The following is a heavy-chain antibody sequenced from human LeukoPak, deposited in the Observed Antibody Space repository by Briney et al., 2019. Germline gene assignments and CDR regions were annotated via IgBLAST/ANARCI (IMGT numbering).Heavy chain of an antibody. Sequence: PGGSLRLSCAASGFTFSSYEMNWVRQAPGKGLEWVSYISSSGSTIYYADSVKGRFTISRDNAKNSLYLQMNSRRAEDTAVYYCAVREAEREYYFDYWGQGTLVTVSS. J-gene: IGHJ4*02. D-gene: IGHD5-24*01. CDR2: ISSSGSTI. CDR3: AVREAEREYYFDY. CDR1: GFTFSSYE. V-gene: IGHV3-48*03.